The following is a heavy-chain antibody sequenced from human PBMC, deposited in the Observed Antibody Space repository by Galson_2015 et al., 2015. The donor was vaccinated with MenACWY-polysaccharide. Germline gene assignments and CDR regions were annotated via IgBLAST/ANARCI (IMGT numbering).Heavy chain of an antibody. Sequence: SLRLSCAASGFTFSSYGMHWVRQAPGKGLEWVAFIRYDGSNKYYADSVKGRFTISRDNSKNTLYLQMNSLRAEDTAVYYCAKDNYGSGSHFDYWGQGTLVTVSS. V-gene: IGHV3-30*02. J-gene: IGHJ4*02. CDR3: AKDNYGSGSHFDY. CDR1: GFTFSSYG. D-gene: IGHD3-10*01. CDR2: IRYDGSNK.